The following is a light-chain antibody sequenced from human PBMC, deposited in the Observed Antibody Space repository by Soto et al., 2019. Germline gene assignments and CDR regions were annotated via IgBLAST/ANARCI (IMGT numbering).Light chain of an antibody. Sequence: QSALTQPASVSGSPGQSITISCTATSSDVGSFNYVSWYQHHPGKAPKLMIYEVTSRPSGVSNRFSGSKFGNTASLTISGLQAEDEADYYCVSYATSTTLYVFGSGTKVTVL. CDR1: SSDVGSFNY. CDR2: EVT. CDR3: VSYATSTTLYV. J-gene: IGLJ1*01. V-gene: IGLV2-14*01.